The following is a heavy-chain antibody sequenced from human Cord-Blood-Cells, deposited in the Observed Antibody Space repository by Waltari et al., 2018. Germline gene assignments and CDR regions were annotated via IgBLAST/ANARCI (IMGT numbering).Heavy chain of an antibody. J-gene: IGHJ6*02. Sequence: QVQLQQWGAGLLKPSETLSLTCAVYGGSFSGYYWSWIRQPPGKGLEWIGEINHSGSTNYNPSLKSRVTISVDTSKNQFSLKLSSVTAADMAVYYCARGASSGYYYYYYYGMDVWGQGTTVTVSS. V-gene: IGHV4-34*01. CDR1: GGSFSGYY. CDR3: ARGASSGYYYYYYYGMDV. CDR2: INHSGST. D-gene: IGHD3-22*01.